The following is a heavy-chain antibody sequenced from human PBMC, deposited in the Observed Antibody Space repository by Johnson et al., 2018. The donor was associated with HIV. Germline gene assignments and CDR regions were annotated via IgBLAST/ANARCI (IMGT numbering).Heavy chain of an antibody. Sequence: VQLVASGGGLVQPGGSLRLSCAASGFTFSTYWMSWVRQAPGKGLEWVAFIRYDGSNTYYADSVTGRFTISRDNAKNSLYLQMKSLRAEDTALYYCAVNSGNYYVYAFDVWGQGTMVTVSS. CDR2: IRYDGSNT. J-gene: IGHJ3*01. CDR1: GFTFSTYW. CDR3: AVNSGNYYVYAFDV. V-gene: IGHV3-7*03. D-gene: IGHD1-26*01.